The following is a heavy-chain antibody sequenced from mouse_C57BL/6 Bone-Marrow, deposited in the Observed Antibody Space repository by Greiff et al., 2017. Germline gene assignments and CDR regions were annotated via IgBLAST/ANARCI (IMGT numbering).Heavy chain of an antibody. CDR3: ARSGGWLLRDFDY. V-gene: IGHV1-81*01. J-gene: IGHJ2*01. D-gene: IGHD2-3*01. CDR1: GYTFTSYG. CDR2: IYPRSGHT. Sequence: QVQLKQSGAELARPGASVKLSCKASGYTFTSYGISWVKQRTGQGLEWIGEIYPRSGHTYYNEKFKGKATLTADKSSSTAYMELRSLTSEDSAVYFCARSGGWLLRDFDYWGQGTTLTVSS.